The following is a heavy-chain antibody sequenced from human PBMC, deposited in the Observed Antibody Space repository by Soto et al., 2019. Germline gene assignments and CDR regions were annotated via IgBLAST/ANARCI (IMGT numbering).Heavy chain of an antibody. V-gene: IGHV3-74*03. CDR1: GFSLSSEW. Sequence: EVQLVESGGGLVQPGGSLRLSCAASGFSLSSEWMHWVRQAPGGGLLWVSRIKNDGSVTTYAESVRGRFSISRDTAKNQLYLEMNSLRAEDTGVYYCARVVGPSRSSGAFDIWCQGTKVTVSS. CDR3: ARVVGPSRSSGAFDI. J-gene: IGHJ3*02. CDR2: IKNDGSVT. D-gene: IGHD6-13*01.